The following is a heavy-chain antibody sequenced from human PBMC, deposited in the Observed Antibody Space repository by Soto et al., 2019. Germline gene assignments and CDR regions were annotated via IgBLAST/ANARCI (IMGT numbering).Heavy chain of an antibody. V-gene: IGHV1-69*12. Sequence: QVQLVQSGAEVKKPGSSVKVSCKASGGTFSNYAISWVRQAPGQGLEWMGGIVPIFGTTYYAQKFQGRVAIIADDSKPPAYLEMTNPRSAAPPMYYWPRLEAVAGIYNCHDWHVRGQGTAVSVS. CDR3: PRLEAVAGIYNCHDWHV. CDR2: IVPIFGTT. CDR1: GGTFSNYA. D-gene: IGHD6-19*01. J-gene: IGHJ6*02.